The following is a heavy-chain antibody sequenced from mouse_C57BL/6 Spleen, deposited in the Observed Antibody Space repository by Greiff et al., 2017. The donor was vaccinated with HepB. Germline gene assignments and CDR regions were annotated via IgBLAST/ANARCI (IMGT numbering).Heavy chain of an antibody. V-gene: IGHV1-82*01. CDR3: AREERVTVPWFAY. CDR2: IYPGDGDT. CDR1: GYAFSSSW. J-gene: IGHJ3*01. D-gene: IGHD1-1*01. Sequence: VQLQQSGPELVKPGASVQISCKASGYAFSSSWMNWVKQRPGKGLEWIGRIYPGDGDTNYNGKFKGKATLTADKSSSTAYMQLSSLTSEDSAVYFCAREERVTVPWFAYWGQGTLVTVSA.